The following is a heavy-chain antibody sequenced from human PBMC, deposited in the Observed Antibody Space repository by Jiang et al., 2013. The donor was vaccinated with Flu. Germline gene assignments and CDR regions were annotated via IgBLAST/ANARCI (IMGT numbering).Heavy chain of an antibody. CDR3: ARDRAEVRQGVRGLILVQFSGMDV. Sequence: VQLLESGGGVVQPGGSLSLSCFVSGFSLRGYSMHWVRQAPGKGLEWVASTRYDGKIENYADSVKGRFSISRDNAGNTIFMHMDRLRVDDSAVYYCARDRAEVRQGVRGLILVQFSGMDVWGQGTTVTISS. D-gene: IGHD3-10*01. J-gene: IGHJ6*02. V-gene: IGHV3-30*02. CDR1: GFSLRGYS. CDR2: TRYDGKIE.